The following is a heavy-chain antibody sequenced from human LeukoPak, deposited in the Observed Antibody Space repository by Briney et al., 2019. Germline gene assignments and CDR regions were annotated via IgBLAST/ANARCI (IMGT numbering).Heavy chain of an antibody. V-gene: IGHV5-51*01. CDR1: GYSFTSYW. J-gene: IGHJ4*02. Sequence: GESLKISCKGSGYSFTSYWIGWVRQMPGKGLEWMGIIYPGDSDTRYSPSFQGQVTISADKSISTAYLQWSSLKASDTAMYYCARHEGIGLWELPVDYWGQGTLVTVSS. CDR2: IYPGDSDT. D-gene: IGHD1-26*01. CDR3: ARHEGIGLWELPVDY.